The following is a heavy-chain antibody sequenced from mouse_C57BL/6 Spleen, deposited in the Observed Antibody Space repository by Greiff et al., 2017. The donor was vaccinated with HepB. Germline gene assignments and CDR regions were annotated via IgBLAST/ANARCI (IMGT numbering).Heavy chain of an antibody. CDR3: AKKELTGAMDY. J-gene: IGHJ4*01. V-gene: IGHV3-6*01. CDR2: ISYDGSN. CDR1: GYSITSGYY. D-gene: IGHD4-1*01. Sequence: VKLQESGPGLVKPSQSLSLTCSVTGYSITSGYYWNWIRQFPGNKLEWMGYISYDGSNNYNPSLKNRISITRDTSKNQFFLKLNSVTTEDTATYYCAKKELTGAMDYWGQGTSVTVSS.